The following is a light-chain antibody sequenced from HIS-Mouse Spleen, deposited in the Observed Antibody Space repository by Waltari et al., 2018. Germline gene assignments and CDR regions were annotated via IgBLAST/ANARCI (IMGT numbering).Light chain of an antibody. J-gene: IGKJ4*01. CDR3: QQXNSYPALT. V-gene: IGKV1-13*02. CDR2: DAS. Sequence: AIQLTQSPSXLSXXVGXXVTITCRASQGISSALAWYQQKPGKAPKLLIYDASSLEXGVPSRFSGSGSGTDFTLTISSLQPEDFATYXCQQXNSYPALTFGGGTKVEIK. CDR1: QGISSA.